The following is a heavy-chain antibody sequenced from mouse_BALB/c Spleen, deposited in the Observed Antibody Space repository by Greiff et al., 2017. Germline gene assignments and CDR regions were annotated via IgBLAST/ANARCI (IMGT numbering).Heavy chain of an antibody. CDR2: IFPGTGTT. D-gene: IGHD3-1*01. V-gene: IGHV1S132*01. J-gene: IGHJ3*01. Sequence: QVQLQQSGAELVKPGASVKLSYKTSGYTFTSYWIQWVKQRPGQGLGWIGEIFPGTGTTYYNEKFKGKATLTIDTSSSTAYMQLSSLTSEDSAVYFCARSGGGFAYWGQGTLVTVSA. CDR1: GYTFTSYW. CDR3: ARSGGGFAY.